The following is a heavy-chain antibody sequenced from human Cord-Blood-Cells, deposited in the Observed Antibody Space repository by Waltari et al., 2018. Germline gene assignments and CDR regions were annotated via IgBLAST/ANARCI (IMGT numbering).Heavy chain of an antibody. J-gene: IGHJ6*03. CDR1: GGSISSSSYY. Sequence: QLQLQESGPGLVKPSETLSLTCTVSGGSISSSSYYWGWIRQPPGKGLEWIGSIYYSGSTYYNPSLKSRVTISVDTSKNQFSLKLSSVTAADTAVYYCARLGSGSWYYYYYYMDVWGKGTTVTVSS. V-gene: IGHV4-39*01. CDR3: ARLGSGSWYYYYYYMDV. CDR2: IYYSGST. D-gene: IGHD6-13*01.